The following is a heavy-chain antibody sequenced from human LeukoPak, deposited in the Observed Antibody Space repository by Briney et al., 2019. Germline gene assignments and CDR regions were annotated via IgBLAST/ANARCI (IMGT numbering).Heavy chain of an antibody. CDR2: IYYSGST. CDR1: GGSFSGYY. D-gene: IGHD3-16*01. Sequence: SETLSLTCAVYGGSFSGYYWSWIRQPPGKGLEWIGYIYYSGSTNYNPSLKSRVTISVDTSKNQFSLKLSSVTAADTAVYYCARHYGPWGQGTLVTVSS. V-gene: IGHV4-59*01. J-gene: IGHJ5*02. CDR3: ARHYGP.